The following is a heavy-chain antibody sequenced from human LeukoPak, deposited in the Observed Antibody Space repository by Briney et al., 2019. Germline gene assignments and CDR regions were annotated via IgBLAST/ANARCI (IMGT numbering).Heavy chain of an antibody. Sequence: GASVKVSCKASGYTFTGYYMHWVRQAPGQGLEWMGWINPNSGGTNYAQKFQGRVTMTRDTSISTAYMELSRLRSDDTAMYYCARAYSSGWYYFDYWGQGTLVTVSS. V-gene: IGHV1-2*02. CDR2: INPNSGGT. CDR3: ARAYSSGWYYFDY. J-gene: IGHJ4*02. D-gene: IGHD6-19*01. CDR1: GYTFTGYY.